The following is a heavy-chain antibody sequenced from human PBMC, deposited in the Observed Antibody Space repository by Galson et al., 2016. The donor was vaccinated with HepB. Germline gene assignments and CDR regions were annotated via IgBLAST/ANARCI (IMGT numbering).Heavy chain of an antibody. J-gene: IGHJ4*02. V-gene: IGHV3-15*01. CDR2: IKSKTDGGTT. CDR1: GFTFSNAW. D-gene: IGHD3-3*01. Sequence: SLRLSCAASGFTFSNAWMSWVRQAPGKGLEWVGRIKSKTDGGTTDYAAPGKGRFTISRDDAKNTLYLQMNSLKTEDTAVYYCTSLSYDFWSAYYYCDYWGQGTQVPVSS. CDR3: TSLSYDFWSAYYYCDY.